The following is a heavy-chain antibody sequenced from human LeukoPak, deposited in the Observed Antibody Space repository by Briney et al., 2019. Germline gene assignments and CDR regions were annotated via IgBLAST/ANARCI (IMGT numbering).Heavy chain of an antibody. Sequence: GGSLRLSCEASGFTFSAYAMTWVRQAPGKGLEWVGRIKSKTDGGTTDYAAPVKGRFSISRDDSKNTLYLQMNSLETEDTAMYYCTTCGYDRCGAFDIWGQGTVVTVSS. J-gene: IGHJ3*02. CDR3: TTCGYDRCGAFDI. CDR2: IKSKTDGGTT. V-gene: IGHV3-15*01. CDR1: GFTFSAYA. D-gene: IGHD5-12*01.